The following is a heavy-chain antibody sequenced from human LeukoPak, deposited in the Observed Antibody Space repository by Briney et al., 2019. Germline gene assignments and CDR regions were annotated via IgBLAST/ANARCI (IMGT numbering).Heavy chain of an antibody. Sequence: SETLSLTCTVFAGSISSNSHHWGWIRQSPGKGLESIGSVYDGRTTYYNPSLNRRVTISVVTSKNQFSLQLNSVTAADTAVYYCVRHDGRGGATMGALDSWGQGSLVTVTS. CDR2: VYDGRTT. D-gene: IGHD5-12*01. CDR1: AGSISSNSHH. J-gene: IGHJ4*02. CDR3: VRHDGRGGATMGALDS. V-gene: IGHV4-39*01.